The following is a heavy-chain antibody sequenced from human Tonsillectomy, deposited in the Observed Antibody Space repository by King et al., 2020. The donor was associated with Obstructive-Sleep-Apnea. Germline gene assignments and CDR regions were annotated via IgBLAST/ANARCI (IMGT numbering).Heavy chain of an antibody. Sequence: EVQLVESGGGLVQPGGSLRLSCIGSGFTFSSYSMNWVRQAPGKGLEWVSYITSSSSATHYADSVKGRFTITSDNAKNSLYLQMNSLGAEDTAVYFCSRVRLVGGSKWPIGSWGRGTLVTVFS. CDR2: ITSSSSAT. D-gene: IGHD1-26*01. V-gene: IGHV3-48*04. J-gene: IGHJ5*02. CDR3: SRVRLVGGSKWPIGS. CDR1: GFTFSSYS.